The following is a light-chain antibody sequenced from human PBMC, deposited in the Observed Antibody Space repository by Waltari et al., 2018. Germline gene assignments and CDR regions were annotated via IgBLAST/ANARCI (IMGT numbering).Light chain of an antibody. J-gene: IGLJ2*01. Sequence: QSVLTQPPSVSGAPGQRVTISCSGSGSNIGAGYDVHWYRQLPAKAPTLLIYGVNTRPPGVSDRFSGSQFDTSASLAIAGLQADDEADYYCQSYDTTLSVVFGGGTKLTVL. V-gene: IGLV1-40*01. CDR1: GSNIGAGYD. CDR2: GVN. CDR3: QSYDTTLSVV.